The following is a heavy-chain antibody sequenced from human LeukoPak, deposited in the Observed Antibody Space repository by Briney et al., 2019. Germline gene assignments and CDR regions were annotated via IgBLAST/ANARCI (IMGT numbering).Heavy chain of an antibody. CDR1: GFTFSTYG. J-gene: IGHJ6*03. V-gene: IGHV3-30*02. D-gene: IGHD3-3*01. CDR2: IRYDGSNQ. Sequence: GGSLRLSCAASGFTFSTYGMHWVRQAPGKGLEWVAFIRYDGSNQYYADSVKGRFTISRDNSKNTVYLQMNSLRAEDTAVYYCAKVVGPWSGLRGYMDVWGKGTTVTVSS. CDR3: AKVVGPWSGLRGYMDV.